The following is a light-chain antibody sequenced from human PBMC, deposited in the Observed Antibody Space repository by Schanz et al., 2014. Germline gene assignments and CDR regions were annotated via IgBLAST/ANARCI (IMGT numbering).Light chain of an antibody. J-gene: IGKJ1*01. CDR2: DAS. Sequence: EVVLTQSPATLSLSPGERATLSCRASQSVSSSYLAWYQQKPGQAPSLLIYDASNRATGIPARFSGSGSGTEFTLTISSLQSEDFAVYYCQQCNNWPSWTFGQGTKVEIK. CDR1: QSVSSSY. V-gene: IGKV3-11*01. CDR3: QQCNNWPSWT.